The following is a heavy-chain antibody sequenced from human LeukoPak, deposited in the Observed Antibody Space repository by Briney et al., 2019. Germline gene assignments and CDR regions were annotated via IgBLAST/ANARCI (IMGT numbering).Heavy chain of an antibody. V-gene: IGHV3-30*02. J-gene: IGHJ6*03. CDR3: AKDPYYYGSGLNTSSGYYYYYYMDV. CDR2: IRYDGSNK. CDR1: GFTLSSYG. D-gene: IGHD3-10*01. Sequence: GGSLRLSCAASGFTLSSYGMHWGPQAPGKGLEWVAFIRYDGSNKYYADSVKGRFTISRDNSKNTLYLQMNSLRAEDTAVYCCAKDPYYYGSGLNTSSGYYYYYYMDVWGKGTTVTISS.